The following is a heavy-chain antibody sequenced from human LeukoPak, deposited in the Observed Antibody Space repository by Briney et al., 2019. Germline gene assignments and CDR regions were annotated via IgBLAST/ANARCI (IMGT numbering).Heavy chain of an antibody. CDR3: AKDQTFGVVYY. CDR1: GFTFSSYA. Sequence: GGSLRLSCAASGFTFSSYAMSWVRQAPGKGLEWVSAISGSGGSTYYADSVKGRFTITRDNSKNTLYLQMNSLRAEDTAVYYCAKDQTFGVVYYWGQGTLVTVSS. D-gene: IGHD3-3*01. CDR2: ISGSGGST. J-gene: IGHJ4*02. V-gene: IGHV3-23*01.